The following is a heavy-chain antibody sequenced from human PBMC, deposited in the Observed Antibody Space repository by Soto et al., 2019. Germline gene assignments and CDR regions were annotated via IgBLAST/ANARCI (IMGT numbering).Heavy chain of an antibody. J-gene: IGHJ5*02. CDR1: GFTFSSYA. D-gene: IGHD2-8*01. CDR2: ISSNGGST. Sequence: GGSLRLSCAASGFTFSSYAMHWVRQAPGKGLEYVSAISSNGGSTYYANSVKGRFTISRDNSKNTLYLQMGSLRAEDMAVYYCARVVGIMVYAITADKDNWFDPWGQGTLVTVSS. CDR3: ARVVGIMVYAITADKDNWFDP. V-gene: IGHV3-64*01.